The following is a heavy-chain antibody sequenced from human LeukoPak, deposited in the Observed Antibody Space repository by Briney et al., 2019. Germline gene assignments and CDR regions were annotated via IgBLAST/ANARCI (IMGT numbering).Heavy chain of an antibody. Sequence: GGSLRLSCAASGFSFTASHMGWVRQPPGKGLEWVANINGDGSLKYYVDSMEGRFTISRDNIRNSAFLQMSSLRAEDTAVYYCASGESGIGWQFDPRGQGTLVTVSS. CDR1: GFSFTASH. V-gene: IGHV3-7*01. CDR2: INGDGSLK. D-gene: IGHD6-25*01. CDR3: ASGESGIGWQFDP. J-gene: IGHJ5*02.